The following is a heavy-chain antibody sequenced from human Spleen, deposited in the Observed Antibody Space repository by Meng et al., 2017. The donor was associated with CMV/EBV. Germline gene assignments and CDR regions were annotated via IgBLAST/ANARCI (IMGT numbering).Heavy chain of an antibody. CDR2: IYHSGST. CDR3: ARICGGDCSTDY. CDR1: GGSISSSNW. D-gene: IGHD2-21*01. V-gene: IGHV4-4*02. Sequence: CAVAGGSISSSNWWSWVRQPPGKGLEWIGEIYHSGSTNYNPSLKSRVTISVDKSKNQFSLKLSSVTAADTAVYYCARICGGDCSTDYWGQGTLVTVSS. J-gene: IGHJ4*02.